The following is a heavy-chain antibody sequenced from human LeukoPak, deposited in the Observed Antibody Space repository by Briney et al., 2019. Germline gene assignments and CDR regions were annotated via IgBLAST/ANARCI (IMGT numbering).Heavy chain of an antibody. J-gene: IGHJ6*02. CDR2: SYSIGST. CDR1: GGSISTYY. V-gene: IGHV4-59*01. CDR3: ARETLWFGELLGCCYYYGMDV. Sequence: SETLSLTCTVSGGSISTYYWSWIRQPPGKGLEWIGYSYSIGSTYCNPSLKSRVTISVDTSKNQFSLNLSSVTAADTAVYYCARETLWFGELLGCCYYYGMDVWGQGTTVTVSS. D-gene: IGHD3-10*01.